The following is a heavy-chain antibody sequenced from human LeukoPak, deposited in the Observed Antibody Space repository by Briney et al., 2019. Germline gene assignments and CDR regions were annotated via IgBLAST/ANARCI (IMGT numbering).Heavy chain of an antibody. CDR2: VSATGYTT. V-gene: IGHV3-23*01. Sequence: GGSLRLSCAASRFTFSSYGMHWVRQAPGKGLEWVSYVSATGYTTSYADSVKGRFTISRDNAKNTVFLQMDSLRADDTAVYYCAKGAVGKTESSGYPPHFDYWGQGTLVTVSS. J-gene: IGHJ4*02. CDR1: RFTFSSYG. D-gene: IGHD3-22*01. CDR3: AKGAVGKTESSGYPPHFDY.